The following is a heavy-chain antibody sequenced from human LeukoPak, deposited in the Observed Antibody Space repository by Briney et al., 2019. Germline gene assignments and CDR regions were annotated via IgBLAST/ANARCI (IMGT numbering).Heavy chain of an antibody. CDR3: ARDCSGGSCYDY. Sequence: SETLSLTCTVSGGSISSSSYYWGWIRQPPGKGLEWIGSIYYSGLTYYNPSLKGRVTISVDTSKNQFSLKLSSVTAADTAVYYCARDCSGGSCYDYWGQGTPVTVSS. CDR2: IYYSGLT. J-gene: IGHJ4*02. V-gene: IGHV4-39*01. D-gene: IGHD2-15*01. CDR1: GGSISSSSYY.